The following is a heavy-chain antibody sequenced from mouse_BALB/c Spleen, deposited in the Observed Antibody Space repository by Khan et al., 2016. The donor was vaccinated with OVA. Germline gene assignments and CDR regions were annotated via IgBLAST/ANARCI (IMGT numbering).Heavy chain of an antibody. D-gene: IGHD2-13*01. Sequence: EVELVESGPGLVKPSQSLSLTCSVTGYSITSGYYWSWIRHFPGNRLEWMGYISYDGSNNYNPSLKNRISITRDTSKQQFFLKLNSVTTEDTATXYCAIKSDGEWAYWGQGTLVTVSA. CDR3: AIKSDGEWAY. V-gene: IGHV3-6*02. CDR1: GYSITSGYY. J-gene: IGHJ3*01. CDR2: ISYDGSN.